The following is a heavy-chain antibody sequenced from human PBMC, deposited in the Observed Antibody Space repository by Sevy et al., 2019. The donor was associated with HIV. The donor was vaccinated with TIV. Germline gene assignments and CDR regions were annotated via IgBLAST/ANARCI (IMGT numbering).Heavy chain of an antibody. Sequence: GGSLRLSCAASGFTFSSYAMHWVRQAPGKGLEWVAVISYDGSNKYYAYSVKGRFTISRDNSKNTLYLQMNSLRAEDTAVYYCASREYSSGPFDYWGQGTLVTVSS. CDR3: ASREYSSGPFDY. CDR1: GFTFSSYA. CDR2: ISYDGSNK. J-gene: IGHJ4*02. D-gene: IGHD6-19*01. V-gene: IGHV3-30-3*01.